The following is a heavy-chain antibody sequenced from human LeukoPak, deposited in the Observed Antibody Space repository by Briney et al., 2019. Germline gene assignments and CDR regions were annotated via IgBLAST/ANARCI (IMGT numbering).Heavy chain of an antibody. V-gene: IGHV4-30-2*01. Sequence: SETLSLTCAVSGGSISSGGYSWIWIPHAPGKGLVGMGYIYQSGSTYYNPSRKSRLTISVDRPKTQFSLKLSSVTAADTAVYYCARGGYYYYGMDVWGQRTTVTVSS. CDR1: GGSISSGGYS. CDR2: IYQSGST. CDR3: ARGGYYYYGMDV. J-gene: IGHJ6*02. D-gene: IGHD3-16*01.